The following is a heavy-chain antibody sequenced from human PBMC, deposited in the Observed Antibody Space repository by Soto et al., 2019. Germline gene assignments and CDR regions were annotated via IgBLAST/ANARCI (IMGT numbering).Heavy chain of an antibody. D-gene: IGHD5-18*01. Sequence: SSETLSLTCSVSGGSIRSGDYYLSWIRQPPGKGLEWIGYIYYSGSTYYNPSLKSRVTISVDTSKNQFSLKLSSVTAADTAVYYCAREIKLGFGPWFDPWGQGTLVTVSS. CDR1: GGSIRSGDYY. V-gene: IGHV4-30-4*01. CDR3: AREIKLGFGPWFDP. J-gene: IGHJ5*02. CDR2: IYYSGST.